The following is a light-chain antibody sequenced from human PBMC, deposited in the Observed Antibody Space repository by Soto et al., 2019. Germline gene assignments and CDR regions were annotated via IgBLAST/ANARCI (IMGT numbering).Light chain of an antibody. CDR3: SSYTSSSTYV. J-gene: IGLJ1*01. V-gene: IGLV2-14*01. Sequence: QSALTQPASVSGFPGQSMTISCTGTSSDVGGYNYVSWYQRHPGKAPKLMIYEVSNRPSGVSNRFSGSKSGNTASLTISGLQAEDEADYYCSSYTSSSTYVFGLGTKVTVL. CDR1: SSDVGGYNY. CDR2: EVS.